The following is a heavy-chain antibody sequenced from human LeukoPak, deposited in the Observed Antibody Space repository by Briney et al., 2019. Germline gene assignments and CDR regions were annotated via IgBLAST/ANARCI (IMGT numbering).Heavy chain of an antibody. J-gene: IGHJ4*02. CDR3: ARGRALSGRRKRDY. CDR2: ISSSRSYI. Sequence: GGSLRLSCAASGFAFSSYTMNWVRQAPGEGLEWVSTISSSRSYIYYADSVKGRFTISRDNAKNSLYLQMNSLRAEDTAVYYCARGRALSGRRKRDYWGQGTLVTVSS. V-gene: IGHV3-21*01. CDR1: GFAFSSYT. D-gene: IGHD1-14*01.